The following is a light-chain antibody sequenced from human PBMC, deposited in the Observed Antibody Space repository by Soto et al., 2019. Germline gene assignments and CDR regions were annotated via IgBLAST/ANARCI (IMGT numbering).Light chain of an antibody. Sequence: DIVMTQSPDSLAVSLGERATINCKSSQSVLYSSNNKNYLAWYQQSPGQPPKLLIYWASTRESGVPDRFSGSGSGTDFTLTITSLQAEDVAVYYCQQYESTPPTLGQGTKLEIK. V-gene: IGKV4-1*01. CDR1: QSVLYSSNNKNY. J-gene: IGKJ2*01. CDR3: QQYESTPPT. CDR2: WAS.